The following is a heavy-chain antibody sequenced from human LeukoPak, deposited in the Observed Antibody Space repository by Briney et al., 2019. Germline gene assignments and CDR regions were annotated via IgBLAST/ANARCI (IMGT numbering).Heavy chain of an antibody. CDR3: VRDKRRFYYANSEYYFDV. D-gene: IGHD3-22*01. CDR1: GFTVSSNY. J-gene: IGHJ4*02. V-gene: IGHV3-53*01. Sequence: GGSLRLSCAASGFTVSSNYMTWVRQAPGKGLEWVSVIYGGGSTYYADSVKGRFTISRDNSKNTLYLQMNSLTTEDTALYYCVRDKRRFYYANSEYYFDVWGQGTLVTVSS. CDR2: IYGGGST.